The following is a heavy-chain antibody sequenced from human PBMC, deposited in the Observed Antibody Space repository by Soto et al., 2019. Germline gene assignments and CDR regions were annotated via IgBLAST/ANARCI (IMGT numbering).Heavy chain of an antibody. CDR2: ISTGNGNT. V-gene: IGHV1-3*04. CDR1: GYTFTDYA. CDR3: AKGSRMWTLDY. D-gene: IGHD2-21*01. Sequence: ASVKVSCKTSGYTFTDYAIYWVRQAPGQRLEWLGWISTGNGNTKFSQKFQGRVTITRDTSATTAYMELTSLRSEDTAVYYCAKGSRMWTLDYWGQGTLVTVSS. J-gene: IGHJ4*02.